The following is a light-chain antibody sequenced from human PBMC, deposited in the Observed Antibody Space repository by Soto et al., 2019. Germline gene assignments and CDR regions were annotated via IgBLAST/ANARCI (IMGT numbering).Light chain of an antibody. V-gene: IGLV1-40*01. J-gene: IGLJ2*01. CDR1: SSNIGAGYD. CDR3: QSYDSSLSAVV. Sequence: QSVLTQPPSVSGAPGQRVTISCTGSSSNIGAGYDVHWYQQLPGTAPKLLIYGNSNRPSGVPDRFSGSKSGTSASLAITGLQAEDEADYYCQSYDSSLSAVVFGAGTKLTVL. CDR2: GNS.